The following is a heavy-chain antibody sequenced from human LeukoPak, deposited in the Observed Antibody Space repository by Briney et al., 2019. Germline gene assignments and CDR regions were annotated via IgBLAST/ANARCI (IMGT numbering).Heavy chain of an antibody. Sequence: GGSLRLSCAASTFTFTTSWMTWVRQAPGKGLEWVANINGDGSETTYVDSVEGRFTVSRDNAKNSLYLQMNSLRVDDTAVYYCARDNAYNWFDPWGQGTLVTVSS. J-gene: IGHJ5*02. CDR3: ARDNAYNWFDP. CDR1: TFTFTTSW. CDR2: INGDGSET. V-gene: IGHV3-7*01.